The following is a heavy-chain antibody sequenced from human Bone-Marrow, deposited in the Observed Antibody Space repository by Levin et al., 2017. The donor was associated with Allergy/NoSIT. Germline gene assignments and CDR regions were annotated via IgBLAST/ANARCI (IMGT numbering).Heavy chain of an antibody. V-gene: IGHV3-30*18. Sequence: LSLTCAASGFKFTSYGMHWVRQAPGKGLEWVAVVSFDGRSQYYGDSVRGRFTISRDNSKDTLYLQMTSLRPEDTAVYYCAKDKSGGYMYYFDYWGQGARVTVSS. CDR3: AKDKSGGYMYYFDY. CDR1: GFKFTSYG. CDR2: VSFDGRSQ. D-gene: IGHD2-15*01. J-gene: IGHJ4*02.